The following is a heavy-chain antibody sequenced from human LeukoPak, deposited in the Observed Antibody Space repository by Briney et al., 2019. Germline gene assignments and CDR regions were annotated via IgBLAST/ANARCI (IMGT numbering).Heavy chain of an antibody. CDR3: AREKAMDTPYYYYYMDV. Sequence: PSQTLSLTCTVSGGSISSYYWSWIRQPAGKGLEWIGRIYTSGSTNYNTSLKSRVTMSVDTSKNQCSLKLSSVTAADTAVYYCAREKAMDTPYYYYYMDVWGKGTTVTVSS. D-gene: IGHD5-18*01. CDR1: GGSISSYY. J-gene: IGHJ6*03. CDR2: IYTSGST. V-gene: IGHV4-4*07.